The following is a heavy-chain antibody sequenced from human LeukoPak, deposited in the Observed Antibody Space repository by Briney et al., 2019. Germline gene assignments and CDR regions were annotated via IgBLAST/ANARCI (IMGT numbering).Heavy chain of an antibody. V-gene: IGHV4-39*01. Sequence: SETLSLTCTVSGGIISSSSYYWGWVRQPPGKGLEWIGSIYYNGNTYYKPSLKSRVTISIDTSKNQFSLKLSSVTAVDTAMHYCARLPLWFGEIPPYYFDYWGQGTLVTVSS. D-gene: IGHD3-10*01. CDR3: ARLPLWFGEIPPYYFDY. J-gene: IGHJ4*02. CDR2: IYYNGNT. CDR1: GGIISSSSYY.